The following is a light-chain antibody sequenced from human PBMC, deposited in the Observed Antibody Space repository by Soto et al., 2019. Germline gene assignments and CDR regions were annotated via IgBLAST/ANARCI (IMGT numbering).Light chain of an antibody. J-gene: IGKJ1*01. CDR3: QQYGSSLT. V-gene: IGKV3-20*01. CDR2: GAS. CDR1: QSVGTF. Sequence: EVVLAQTRGTVSLSAGGGASLSCRASQSVGTFLAWYQQRSGQAPRLLIYGASTRASGIPDRFSGSGSGTDFTLTISRLEPEDFGVYYCQQYGSSLTFGQGTKVDIK.